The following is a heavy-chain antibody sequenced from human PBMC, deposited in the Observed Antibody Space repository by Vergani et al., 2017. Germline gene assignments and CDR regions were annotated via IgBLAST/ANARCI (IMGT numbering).Heavy chain of an antibody. D-gene: IGHD3-22*01. CDR2: INHSGST. CDR1: GGSFSGYY. V-gene: IGHV4-34*01. CDR3: ARGPLYYYDMRRAFDI. Sequence: QVQLQQWGAGLLKPSETLSLTCAVYGGSFSGYYWSWIRQPPGKGLEWIGEINHSGSTNCNPSLKSRVTISVDTSKNQFSLKLSSVTAADTAVYYCARGPLYYYDMRRAFDIWGQGTMVTVSS. J-gene: IGHJ3*02.